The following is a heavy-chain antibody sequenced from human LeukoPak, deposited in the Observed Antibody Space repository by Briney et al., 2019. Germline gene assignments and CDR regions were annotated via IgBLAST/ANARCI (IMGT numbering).Heavy chain of an antibody. J-gene: IGHJ2*01. D-gene: IGHD5-24*01. V-gene: IGHV3-74*01. Sequence: GGSLRLSCAASGFTLSGYWMHWVRQAPGEGLVWVSRINSDGSSTDYADSVKGRFTISRDNAKNTLYLQMNSLRAEDTAVYYCARDTIRYFDLWGRGTLVTVSS. CDR3: ARDTIRYFDL. CDR1: GFTLSGYW. CDR2: INSDGSST.